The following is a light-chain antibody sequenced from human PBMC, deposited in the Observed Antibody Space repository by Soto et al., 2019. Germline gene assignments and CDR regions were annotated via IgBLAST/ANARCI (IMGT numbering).Light chain of an antibody. CDR2: GAS. Sequence: EIVLTQSPGTLSLSPGDRATLSCRASRSFSTTYLAWYQQKPGQSPRLLIYGASTRATGIPDRFSGSGSGTDFTLTISRLEAEYFAVYYCQQYGGSPTFGQGTKVEIK. J-gene: IGKJ1*01. CDR3: QQYGGSPT. V-gene: IGKV3-20*01. CDR1: RSFSTTY.